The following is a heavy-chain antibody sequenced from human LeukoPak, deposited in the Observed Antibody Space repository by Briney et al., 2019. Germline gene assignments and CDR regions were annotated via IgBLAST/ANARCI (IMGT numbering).Heavy chain of an antibody. V-gene: IGHV4-39*01. CDR2: IYYSGST. CDR1: GGSIGSSSYY. Sequence: SETLSLTCTVSGGSIGSSSYYWDWIRQPPGKGLEWIGSIYYSGSTYYNPSLKSRVTISVDTPENQFSLKLSSVTAADTAVYYCARRYDWNYVYFDYWGQGTLVTVSS. J-gene: IGHJ4*02. D-gene: IGHD1-7*01. CDR3: ARRYDWNYVYFDY.